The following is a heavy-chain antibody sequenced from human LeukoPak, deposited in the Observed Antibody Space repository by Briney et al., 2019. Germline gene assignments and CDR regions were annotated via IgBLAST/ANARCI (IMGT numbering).Heavy chain of an antibody. CDR3: ARLALRGSYGY. Sequence: ASVKVSCKASGYSFTSYGISWVRQAPGQGLEWMGWISAYNGNTNYAQRLQGRVTMTIDTSTSTAYMELRSLRSDDTAVYYCARLALRGSYGYWGQGTLVTVSS. V-gene: IGHV1-18*01. CDR1: GYSFTSYG. D-gene: IGHD1-26*01. CDR2: ISAYNGNT. J-gene: IGHJ4*02.